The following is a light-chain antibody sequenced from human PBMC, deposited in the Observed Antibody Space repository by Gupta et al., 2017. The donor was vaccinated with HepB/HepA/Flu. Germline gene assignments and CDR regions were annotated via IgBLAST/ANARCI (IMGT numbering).Light chain of an antibody. CDR1: SGHATYA. V-gene: IGLV4-69*01. Sequence: LVLTHSPSASVSLGASVKLTCTLSSGHATYAIAWHQQQSEKGPRYLMKVNSDGSHSKGDGIPDRFSGSSSGAERYLIIASLQAEDEADYYCQTWGTGIWVFGGGTKLTVL. CDR2: VNSDGSH. CDR3: QTWGTGIWV. J-gene: IGLJ3*02.